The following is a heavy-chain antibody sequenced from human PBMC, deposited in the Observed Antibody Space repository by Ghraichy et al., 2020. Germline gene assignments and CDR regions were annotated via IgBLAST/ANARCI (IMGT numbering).Heavy chain of an antibody. V-gene: IGHV4-34*01. CDR2: INHSGST. D-gene: IGHD6-13*01. CDR1: GGSFSGYY. Sequence: SETLSLTCAVYGGSFSGYYWSWIRQPPGKGLEWIGEINHSGSTNYNPSLKSRVTISVDTSKNQFSLKLSSVTAADTAVYYCARTVSAAAGLSGLDYWGQGTLVTVSS. J-gene: IGHJ4*02. CDR3: ARTVSAAAGLSGLDY.